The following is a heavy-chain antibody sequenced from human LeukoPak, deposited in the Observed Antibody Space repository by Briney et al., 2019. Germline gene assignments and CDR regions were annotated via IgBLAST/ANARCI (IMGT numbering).Heavy chain of an antibody. V-gene: IGHV3-48*04. J-gene: IGHJ4*02. D-gene: IGHD3-16*02. CDR2: ISSSSSTI. CDR3: ARDSLYDYVWGSYRDGAHGSY. CDR1: GFTFSSYS. Sequence: GGSLRLSCAASGFTFSSYSMNWVRQAPGKGLEWVSYISSSSSTIYYADSVKGRFTISRDNAKNSLYLQMNSLRAEDTAVYYCARDSLYDYVWGSYRDGAHGSYWGQGTLVTVSS.